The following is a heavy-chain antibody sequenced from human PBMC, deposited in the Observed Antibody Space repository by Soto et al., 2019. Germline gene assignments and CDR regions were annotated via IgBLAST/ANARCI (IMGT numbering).Heavy chain of an antibody. CDR3: ARLHRCYYDSSGYYCAYFDY. CDR2: IYYSGST. Sequence: QLQLQESGPGLVKPSETLSLTCTVSGGSISSSSYYWGWIRQPPGKGLEWIGSIYYSGSTYYNPSLKSRVTISVDTSKNQFSLKLSSVTAADTAVYYCARLHRCYYDSSGYYCAYFDYWGQGTLVTVSS. J-gene: IGHJ4*02. CDR1: GGSISSSSYY. V-gene: IGHV4-39*01. D-gene: IGHD3-22*01.